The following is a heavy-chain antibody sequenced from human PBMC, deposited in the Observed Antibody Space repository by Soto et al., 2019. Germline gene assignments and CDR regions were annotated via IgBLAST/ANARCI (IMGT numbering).Heavy chain of an antibody. V-gene: IGHV3-30*18. D-gene: IGHD6-19*01. J-gene: IGHJ4*02. CDR3: AKDLGETYSSGWYDYFDY. CDR2: ISYDGSNK. CDR1: GFTFSSYG. Sequence: QVPLVESGGGVVQPGRSLRLSCAASGFTFSSYGMHWVRQAPGKGLEWVAVISYDGSNKYYADSVKGRFTISRDNSKNTLYLQMNSLRAEDTAVYYCAKDLGETYSSGWYDYFDYWGQGTLVTVSS.